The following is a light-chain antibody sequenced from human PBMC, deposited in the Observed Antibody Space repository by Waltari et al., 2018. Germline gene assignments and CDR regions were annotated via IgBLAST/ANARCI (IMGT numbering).Light chain of an antibody. CDR2: DAS. V-gene: IGKV3-11*01. CDR1: QSVGTY. Sequence: EIVLTQSPAILSFSPGERATLSCRASQSVGTYLAWNQQRPGQSPRLLIYDASYRATGIPGEFSGSGSETDFTLTISSLQPEDFAVYYCQQRRSWPLTFGGGTRVQI. J-gene: IGKJ4*01. CDR3: QQRRSWPLT.